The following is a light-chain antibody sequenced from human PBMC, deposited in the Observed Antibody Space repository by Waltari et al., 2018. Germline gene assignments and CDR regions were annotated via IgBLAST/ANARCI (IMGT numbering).Light chain of an antibody. CDR2: KDN. Sequence: SYELTQPSSVSVSPGQTVRITCSGDVLSKKYARWFQQKPGQAPVVLIFKDNERPSGIPERFSGSSSGTTVTLTISGAQVEDEADYYCYSAADNNLVFGGGTKLTVL. CDR3: YSAADNNLV. CDR1: VLSKKY. J-gene: IGLJ2*01. V-gene: IGLV3-27*01.